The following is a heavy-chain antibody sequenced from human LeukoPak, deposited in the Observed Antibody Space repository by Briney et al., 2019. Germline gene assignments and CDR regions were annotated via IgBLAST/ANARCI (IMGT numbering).Heavy chain of an antibody. Sequence: SETLSLTCTVSGGSISSYYWSWIRQPPGKGLEWIGYIYYSGSTNYNPSLKSRVTISVDTSKNQFSLKLSSVTAADTAVYYCARLQDYQRALDIWGQGTMVTVSS. CDR2: IYYSGST. V-gene: IGHV4-59*08. CDR1: GGSISSYY. J-gene: IGHJ3*02. CDR3: ARLQDYQRALDI. D-gene: IGHD2-2*01.